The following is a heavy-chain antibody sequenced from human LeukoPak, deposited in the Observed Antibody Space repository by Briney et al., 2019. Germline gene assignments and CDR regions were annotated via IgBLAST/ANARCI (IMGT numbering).Heavy chain of an antibody. V-gene: IGHV6-1*01. CDR3: AREPTQYCSGGSCYSYYYYYYGMDV. J-gene: IGHJ6*02. CDR2: TYYRSKWYN. D-gene: IGHD2-15*01. Sequence: SQTLSLTCAISGDSVSSNSAAWNWIRQSPSRGLEWLGRTYYRSKWYNDYAVSVKSRITINPDTSKNQFSLQLNFVTPEDTAVYYCAREPTQYCSGGSCYSYYYYYYGMDVWGQGTTVTVSS. CDR1: GDSVSSNSAA.